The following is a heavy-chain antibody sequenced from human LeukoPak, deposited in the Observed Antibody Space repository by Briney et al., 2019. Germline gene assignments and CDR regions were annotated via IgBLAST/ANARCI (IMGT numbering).Heavy chain of an antibody. CDR1: GASFSSYV. CDR2: VTPLLGVP. D-gene: IGHD5-24*01. CDR3: ARGGEWQQFPFGDY. Sequence: SVKVSCKTSGASFSSYVISWLRQAPGQRLEYMGGVTPLLGVPNYAQKFQGRVTITTDESASAAYMELTSLTPDDTAVYYCARGGEWQQFPFGDYWGQGTLVTVSS. J-gene: IGHJ4*02. V-gene: IGHV1-69*05.